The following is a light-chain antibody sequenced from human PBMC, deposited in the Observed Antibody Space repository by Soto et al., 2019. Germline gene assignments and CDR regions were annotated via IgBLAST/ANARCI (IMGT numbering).Light chain of an antibody. J-gene: IGKJ3*01. CDR3: QQYGSTPFT. Sequence: EIVVTQSPGTLSLSPGERATLSCRASQSVSSNYLAWYQQKPGQAPRLLIYGASSRASDIPDRFSGSGSGTDLTLIITSLEPEDFAMYYCQQYGSTPFTFGHGTKVDVK. V-gene: IGKV3-20*01. CDR2: GAS. CDR1: QSVSSNY.